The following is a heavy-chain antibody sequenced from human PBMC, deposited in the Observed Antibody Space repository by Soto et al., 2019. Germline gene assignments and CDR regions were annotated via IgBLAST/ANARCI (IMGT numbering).Heavy chain of an antibody. J-gene: IGHJ6*02. CDR2: IQHGGST. V-gene: IGHV4-30-2*01. CDR1: GGSFSGYS. D-gene: IGHD4-17*01. Sequence: SETLSLTCAVYGGSFSGYSWSWIRQPPGKGLEWIGYIQHGGSTYYNPSLRSRVTISVDRSKNQFSLKLTSVTAADTAVYYCARAHYGDYGYGMDVWGQGTTVTVSS. CDR3: ARAHYGDYGYGMDV.